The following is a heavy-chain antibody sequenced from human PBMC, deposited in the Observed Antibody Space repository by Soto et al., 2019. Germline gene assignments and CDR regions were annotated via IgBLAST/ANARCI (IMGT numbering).Heavy chain of an antibody. V-gene: IGHV3-7*04. D-gene: IGHD2-2*01. Sequence: EVQLVESGGGLVQPGGSLRLSCAASGFTFNNYWMTWVRQAPGKGLEWVANIKQDGGETYYVDSVEGRFTISRDNAKNSVYLQMNSLRVEDTAVYYCARELGYCSSSSCWSDDWSQGTLVTVSS. CDR1: GFTFNNYW. CDR2: IKQDGGET. CDR3: ARELGYCSSSSCWSDD. J-gene: IGHJ4*02.